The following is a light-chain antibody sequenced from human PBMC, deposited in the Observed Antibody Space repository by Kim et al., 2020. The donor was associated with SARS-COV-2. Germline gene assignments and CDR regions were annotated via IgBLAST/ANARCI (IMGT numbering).Light chain of an antibody. J-gene: IGKJ2*01. CDR3: QQCYSTPVT. Sequence: DIQMTQSPSSLSASVGDRVTIARRANHNVNKYLNWYQKTPGRAPKLLIYGASNLQNGVPSRFSGSGSGTDFTLTITGLEPEDSATYDCQQCYSTPVTFGQGTKLEIK. CDR1: HNVNKY. CDR2: GAS. V-gene: IGKV1-39*01.